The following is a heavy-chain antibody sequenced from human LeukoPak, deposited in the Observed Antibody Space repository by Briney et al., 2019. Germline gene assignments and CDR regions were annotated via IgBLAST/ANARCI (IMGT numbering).Heavy chain of an antibody. Sequence: GGSLRLSCAASGFTFSSYAMSWVRQAPGKGLEWVSGINWNGGSTSYADSVKGRFTISRDNAKNSLYLQMNSLRAEDTALYYCAGGYDSSGYYYHAFDIWGQGTMVTVSS. CDR1: GFTFSSYA. J-gene: IGHJ3*02. V-gene: IGHV3-20*04. CDR2: INWNGGST. CDR3: AGGYDSSGYYYHAFDI. D-gene: IGHD3-22*01.